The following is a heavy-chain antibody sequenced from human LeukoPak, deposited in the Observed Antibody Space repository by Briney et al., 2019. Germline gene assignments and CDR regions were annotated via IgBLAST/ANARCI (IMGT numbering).Heavy chain of an antibody. V-gene: IGHV3-53*05. CDR3: AKDIRADSSSWGYFQH. CDR1: GFTVSSNY. Sequence: PGGSLRLSCAASGFTVSSNYMSWVRQAPGKGLEWVSVIYRGGDTYYADSVKGRFTISRDNSKNTLYLQMNSLRAEDTAVYYCAKDIRADSSSWGYFQHWGQGTLVTVSS. D-gene: IGHD6-13*01. CDR2: IYRGGDT. J-gene: IGHJ1*01.